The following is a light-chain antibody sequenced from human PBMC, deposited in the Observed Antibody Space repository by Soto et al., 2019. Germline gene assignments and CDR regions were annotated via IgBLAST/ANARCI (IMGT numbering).Light chain of an antibody. CDR3: PQRSNWPPT. V-gene: IGKV3-11*01. Sequence: DIVFTQSPSTLSLYTGARATLSCRASQSVSSYLAWYQQKPGQAPRLLIYDASNRATGIPARFSGSGSGTDFTLTISSLEPEDFAVYYCPQRSNWPPTFGQGTRLEIK. CDR2: DAS. J-gene: IGKJ5*01. CDR1: QSVSSY.